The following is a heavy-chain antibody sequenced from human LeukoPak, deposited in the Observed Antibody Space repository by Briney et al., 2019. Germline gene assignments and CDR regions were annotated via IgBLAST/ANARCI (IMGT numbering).Heavy chain of an antibody. V-gene: IGHV3-30*14. CDR1: GFTFSSSA. CDR3: ARGPGPIAGAKNPFDI. D-gene: IGHD1-26*01. J-gene: IGHJ3*02. Sequence: GGSLRLSCAASGFTFSSSAMTWVRQAPGKGLEWVAVISYDGSNKYYADSVKGRFTISGDKSKDTLYLQMNSLRPEDTAVYYCARGPGPIAGAKNPFDIWGQGTMVTVSS. CDR2: ISYDGSNK.